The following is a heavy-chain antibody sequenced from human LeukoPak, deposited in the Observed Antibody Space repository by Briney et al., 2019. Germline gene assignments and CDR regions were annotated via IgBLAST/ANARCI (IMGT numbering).Heavy chain of an antibody. Sequence: GGSLRLSCAASGFTFSSYWMHWVRQAPGKGLVWVSRINSDGSSTSYADSVKGRFTISRDNPKNTLYLQMNSLRAEDTAVYYCARGYCTNGVCYYYYYYYMDVWGKGTTVTVSS. CDR2: INSDGSST. CDR3: ARGYCTNGVCYYYYYYYMDV. CDR1: GFTFSSYW. D-gene: IGHD2-8*01. J-gene: IGHJ6*03. V-gene: IGHV3-74*01.